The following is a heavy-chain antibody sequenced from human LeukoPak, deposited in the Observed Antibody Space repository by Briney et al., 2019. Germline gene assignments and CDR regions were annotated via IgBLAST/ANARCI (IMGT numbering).Heavy chain of an antibody. J-gene: IGHJ4*02. CDR3: ASEDTAMVQFDY. D-gene: IGHD5-18*01. V-gene: IGHV4-34*01. Sequence: PSETLSLTCAVYGGSFSGYYWSWIRQPPGKGLEWIGEINHSGSTNYNPSLKSRVTISVDTSKNQFSLKLSSVTAADTAVYYCASEDTAMVQFDYWGQGTLVTVSS. CDR2: INHSGST. CDR1: GGSFSGYY.